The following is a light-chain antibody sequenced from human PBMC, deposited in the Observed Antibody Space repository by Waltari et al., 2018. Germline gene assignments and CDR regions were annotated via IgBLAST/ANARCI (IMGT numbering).Light chain of an antibody. J-gene: IGKJ2*01. Sequence: EIVLTQSPGTLSLSPGERATFSCRASQSVSSSYLAWYQQKPGQAPRLLIYGASSSATGIPDRFSGSGSETDFTLTISRLEPEDFAVYYCQQYGSSSYTFGQGTKLEIK. V-gene: IGKV3-20*01. CDR1: QSVSSSY. CDR2: GAS. CDR3: QQYGSSSYT.